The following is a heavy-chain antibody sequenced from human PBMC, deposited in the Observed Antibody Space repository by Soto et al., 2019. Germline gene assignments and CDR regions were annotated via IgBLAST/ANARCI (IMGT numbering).Heavy chain of an antibody. Sequence: ARGALRHPRGGSGGTPRPYCHSVGRPGPGKREWGVSAISGSGGSTYYADSVKGRFTISRDNSKNTLYLQMNSLRAEDTAVYYCAKEGNYDSSGFGIMAYYFDYWGQGTLVTVSS. J-gene: IGHJ4*02. CDR2: ISGSGGST. V-gene: IGHV3-23*01. CDR3: AKEGNYDSSGFGIMAYYFDY. CDR1: GGTPRPYC. D-gene: IGHD3-22*01.